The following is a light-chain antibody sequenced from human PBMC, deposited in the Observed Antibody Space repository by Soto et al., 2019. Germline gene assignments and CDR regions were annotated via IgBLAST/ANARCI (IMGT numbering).Light chain of an antibody. Sequence: EIVLTQSPATLSLSPGERATLSCRARQSVSSYLAWYQQKPGQAPRLLIYDASNRATGIPARFSGSGSGTDFTLTISSLEPEDFAVYYCQQRSNGPTFGGGTKVEIK. J-gene: IGKJ4*01. CDR1: QSVSSY. V-gene: IGKV3-11*01. CDR2: DAS. CDR3: QQRSNGPT.